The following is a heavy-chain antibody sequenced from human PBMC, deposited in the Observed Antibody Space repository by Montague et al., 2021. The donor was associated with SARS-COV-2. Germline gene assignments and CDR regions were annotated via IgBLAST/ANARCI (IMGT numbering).Heavy chain of an antibody. Sequence: SETLSLTCAVYGGSFSGDYWNWIRQPPGKGLEWFGEINHSGSTNYNPSLKSRVTMSVDTSKNKFSLKLSSVTAADTAVYYCARGARQGYGFRLGSFDSWGQGTLVTVSS. CDR1: GGSFSGDY. CDR2: INHSGST. CDR3: ARGARQGYGFRLGSFDS. J-gene: IGHJ4*02. D-gene: IGHD3-10*01. V-gene: IGHV4-34*01.